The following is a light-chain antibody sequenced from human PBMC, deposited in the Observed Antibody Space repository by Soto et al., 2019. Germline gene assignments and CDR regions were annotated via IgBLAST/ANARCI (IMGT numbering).Light chain of an antibody. CDR1: QNVNNR. CDR3: QHFNSWPLL. CDR2: GAS. Sequence: EIVMTQSPAVLSVSPGERATLSCRASQNVNNRLAWYQQKAGQLPRLLIYGASTRATGIPARFSGSGSGTEFTLTISSLQSEDFAVYYCQHFNSWPLLFGQGTKVDIK. J-gene: IGKJ1*01. V-gene: IGKV3-15*01.